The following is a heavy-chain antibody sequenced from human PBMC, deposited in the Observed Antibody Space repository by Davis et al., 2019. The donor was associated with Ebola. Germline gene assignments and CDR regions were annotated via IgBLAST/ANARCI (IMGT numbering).Heavy chain of an antibody. CDR2: INHSGST. CDR1: GGSFSGYY. D-gene: IGHD2-15*01. Sequence: MPSETLSLTCAVYGGSFSGYYWSWIRQPPGKGLEWIGEINHSGSTNYNPSLKSRVTISVDTSKNQFSLKLSSVTAADTAVYYCARHGGHIVVVVAATFPRWFDPWGQGTLVTVSS. J-gene: IGHJ5*02. CDR3: ARHGGHIVVVVAATFPRWFDP. V-gene: IGHV4-34*01.